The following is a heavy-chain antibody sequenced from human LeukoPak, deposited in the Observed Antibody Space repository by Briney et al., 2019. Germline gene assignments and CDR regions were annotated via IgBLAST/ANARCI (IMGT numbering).Heavy chain of an antibody. V-gene: IGHV3-21*01. CDR3: AREPTAMIL. CDR1: GFTFSSYS. D-gene: IGHD5-18*01. J-gene: IGHJ4*02. Sequence: PEGPLRLSCAASGFTFSSYSMNWVRQTPGKGLEWVSSISSSSTYIYYADSVKGRFTISRDNAKNSLYLQMNSLRAEDTAVYYCAREPTAMILWGQGTLVTVSS. CDR2: ISSSSTYI.